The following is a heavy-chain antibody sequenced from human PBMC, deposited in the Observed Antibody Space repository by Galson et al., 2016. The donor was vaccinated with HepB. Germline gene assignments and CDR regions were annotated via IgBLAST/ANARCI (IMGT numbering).Heavy chain of an antibody. CDR2: IYSSGRT. CDR3: MSRSINYGFWSGSHVPDY. CDR1: GGSISSNTHY. Sequence: SETLSLTCSVSGGSISSNTHYWGWIRQPPGKGLEWIATIYSSGRTYYNPSLKSRFTISVDTSKNQFSLQLRSLTAADTAVFYCMSRSINYGFWSGSHVPDYWGQGTLVTVSS. D-gene: IGHD3-3*01. V-gene: IGHV4-39*01. J-gene: IGHJ4*02.